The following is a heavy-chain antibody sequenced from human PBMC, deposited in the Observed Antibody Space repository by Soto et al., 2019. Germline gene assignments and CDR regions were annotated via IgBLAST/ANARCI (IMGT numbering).Heavy chain of an antibody. CDR2: IYYSGST. CDR3: ARGLGSSSD. D-gene: IGHD6-6*01. J-gene: IGHJ4*02. Sequence: SETLSLTCTVSGGSISSYYWSWIRQPPGKGLEWIGYIYYSGSTNYNPSLKSRVTISVDTSKNQFSLKLSSVTAADTAVYYCARGLGSSSDWGQGTLVTVSS. V-gene: IGHV4-59*01. CDR1: GGSISSYY.